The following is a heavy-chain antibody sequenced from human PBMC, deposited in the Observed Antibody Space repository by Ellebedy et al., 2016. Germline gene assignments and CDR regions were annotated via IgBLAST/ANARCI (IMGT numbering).Heavy chain of an antibody. CDR1: EFTVSNNY. Sequence: GESLKISCAASEFTVSNNYMSWVRQPPGKGLEWVSLIYSGGSTYYADAVKGRFTISRDNSKNIVYLQMNSLRVEDTAVYDCTRRYNWGQGTLVTVSS. CDR3: TRRYN. CDR2: IYSGGST. D-gene: IGHD5-18*01. J-gene: IGHJ4*02. V-gene: IGHV3-53*03.